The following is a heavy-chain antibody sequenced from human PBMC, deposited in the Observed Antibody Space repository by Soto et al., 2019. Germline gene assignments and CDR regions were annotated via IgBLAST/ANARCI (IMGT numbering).Heavy chain of an antibody. D-gene: IGHD2-15*01. J-gene: IGHJ6*02. Sequence: QVQLVESGGGVVHPGTLRRPSSAAAVFTCSNDVMCLRREPRGKRLGWAVVISYDGNNKYYADSVKGRFTISRDNSKNTLYLQMNSLRAEDTAVYYCARAGCDGGTCYTLVGLRYGMDVWGQGTTVTVSS. CDR1: VFTCSNDV. CDR2: ISYDGNNK. CDR3: ARAGCDGGTCYTLVGLRYGMDV. V-gene: IGHV3-30-3*01.